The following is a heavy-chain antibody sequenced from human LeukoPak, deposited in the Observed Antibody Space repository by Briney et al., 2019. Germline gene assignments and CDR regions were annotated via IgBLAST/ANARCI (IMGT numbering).Heavy chain of an antibody. CDR3: AREPHTYYYDSSGSSGAFDI. D-gene: IGHD3-22*01. V-gene: IGHV3-53*01. CDR1: GFTVSSNY. Sequence: GGSLRLACAASGFTVSSNYMSWVRQAPGKGLEWVSVIYSGGSTYYADSVKGRFTISRDNSKNTLYLQMNSLRAEDTAVYYCAREPHTYYYDSSGSSGAFDIWGQGTMVTVSS. CDR2: IYSGGST. J-gene: IGHJ3*02.